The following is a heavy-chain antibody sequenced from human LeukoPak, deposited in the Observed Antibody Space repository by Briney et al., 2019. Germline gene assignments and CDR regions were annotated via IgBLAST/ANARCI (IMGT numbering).Heavy chain of an antibody. CDR1: GFTFSRSW. CDR2: INQDGSEK. Sequence: GRSLRLSCAASGFTFSRSWMSWLRQAPGQGLEWVANINQDGSEKYYVDSMKGRFTVSRDNARNSLYLQMDSLRAEDTAVYYCARGGTFVSDYWGQGTLVTVSS. J-gene: IGHJ4*02. V-gene: IGHV3-7*01. D-gene: IGHD1-1*01. CDR3: ARGGTFVSDY.